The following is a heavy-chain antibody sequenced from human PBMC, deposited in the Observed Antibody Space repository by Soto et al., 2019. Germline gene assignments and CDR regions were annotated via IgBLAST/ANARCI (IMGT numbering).Heavy chain of an antibody. CDR2: IYHSGST. V-gene: IGHV4-4*02. CDR3: ASQSPYGQFDY. J-gene: IGHJ4*02. D-gene: IGHD4-17*01. Sequence: WWCWVRRPPGKGLGWIEEIYHSGSTNYNPSLKSRVTISVDKSKNQFSMKLSSVTAADTAVYYCASQSPYGQFDYWGQGTLVTVSS. CDR1: W.